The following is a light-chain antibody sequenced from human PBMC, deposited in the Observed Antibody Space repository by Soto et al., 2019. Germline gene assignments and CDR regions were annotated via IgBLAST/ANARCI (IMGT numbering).Light chain of an antibody. CDR3: QHYNSXSEA. Sequence: DIQLTQSPSTLSGSVGDRINLTFLAIQTISSWLEWYEQKKGRAPNLLIYAASTLQSGVPSRFRGSGSGTDVTLTISSLQPEDLEXYYCQHYNSXSEACGQGTTVDIK. CDR2: AAS. J-gene: IGKJ1*01. CDR1: QTISSW. V-gene: IGKV1-5*01.